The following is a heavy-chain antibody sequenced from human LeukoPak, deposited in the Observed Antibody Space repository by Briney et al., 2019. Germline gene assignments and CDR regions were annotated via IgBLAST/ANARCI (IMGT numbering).Heavy chain of an antibody. V-gene: IGHV3-53*01. J-gene: IGHJ4*02. CDR1: GFTVSNDY. D-gene: IGHD2-21*02. Sequence: GGSLRLSCAASGFTVSNDYMSWVRQAPGKGLEWVSVIYSGGSTYYANSVKGRFTISRDNSKNTLYLQMNSLGAEGTAVYYCARGGGAYCGGDCHRNFDYWGQGTLVTVSS. CDR2: IYSGGST. CDR3: ARGGGAYCGGDCHRNFDY.